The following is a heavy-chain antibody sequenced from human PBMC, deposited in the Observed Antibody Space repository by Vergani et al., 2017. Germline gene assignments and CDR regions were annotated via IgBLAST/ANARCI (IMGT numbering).Heavy chain of an antibody. V-gene: IGHV3-23*01. CDR1: GFTFSACP. CDR3: AKQYFVAGNYLFDY. Sequence: EVQLLQSGGGVIQPGGSVRLSCAASGFTFSACPMTWVRQAPGKGLEWVSDISGSGVSAYYTDTVKGRFTISRDNSKNMLFLQMNNLRTEDTAIYYCAKQYFVAGNYLFDYWGQGTLVTVSS. CDR2: ISGSGVSA. J-gene: IGHJ4*02. D-gene: IGHD3-9*01.